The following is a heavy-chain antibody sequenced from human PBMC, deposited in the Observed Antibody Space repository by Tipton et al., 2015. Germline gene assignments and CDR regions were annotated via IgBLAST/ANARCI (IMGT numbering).Heavy chain of an antibody. D-gene: IGHD3-10*01. CDR3: ARVNTGSYSYFDY. CDR1: SDSISKYY. J-gene: IGHJ4*02. CDR2: IQYSGGT. V-gene: IGHV4-59*12. Sequence: TLSLTCSVSSDSISKYYWSWIRQPPGKELEWIGYIQYSGGTNYNPSLKSRVTISVDTSKNQFSLKLSSVTAADTAVYYCARVNTGSYSYFDYWGQGTLVTVSS.